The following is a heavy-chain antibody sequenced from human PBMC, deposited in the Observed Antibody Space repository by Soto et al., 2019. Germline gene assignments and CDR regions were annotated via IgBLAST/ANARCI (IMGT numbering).Heavy chain of an antibody. CDR3: AKDRSVDTRDWFDP. V-gene: IGHV3-23*01. J-gene: IGHJ5*02. CDR2: ITGSGGST. Sequence: PGGSLRLSCAASGFTFSDSYMSWIRQAPGKGLEWVSGITGSGGSTYYADSVKGRFTISRDNSENTLYLQMNSLRGDDTAVYYCAKDRSVDTRDWFDPWGQGTLVTVSS. CDR1: GFTFSDSY. D-gene: IGHD5-18*01.